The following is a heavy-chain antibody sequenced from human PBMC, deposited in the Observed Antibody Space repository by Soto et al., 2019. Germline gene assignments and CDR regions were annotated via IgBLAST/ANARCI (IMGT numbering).Heavy chain of an antibody. V-gene: IGHV1-18*03. CDR1: GYGFTTYG. Sequence: QVHLLQSGAEVKKPGASVKVSCKGSGYGFTTYGITWVRQAPGQGLEWMAWISAHNGNTNYAPKLQGRVTVTRDTATSPAYMELRSLCDDYMAAYYCARGRDGHYSVQGALVTVSS. CDR3: ARGRDGHY. CDR2: ISAHNGNT. J-gene: IGHJ4*02.